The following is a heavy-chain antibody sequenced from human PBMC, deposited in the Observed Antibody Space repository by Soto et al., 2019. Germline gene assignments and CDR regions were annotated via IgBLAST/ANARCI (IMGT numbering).Heavy chain of an antibody. CDR3: ALSPRSSPYFDV. CDR1: GYTFSNIW. V-gene: IGHV5-51*01. J-gene: IGHJ4*02. CDR2: IYPGDHET. Sequence: GESLKIFCQSSGYTFSNIWIGCVGELPGKGLEWMGIIYPGDHETRYSPSLLGKVTSSAEKAINTAYLQWSSLEASDSAFYFCALSPRSSPYFDVWGQGALVTFSS. D-gene: IGHD6-13*01.